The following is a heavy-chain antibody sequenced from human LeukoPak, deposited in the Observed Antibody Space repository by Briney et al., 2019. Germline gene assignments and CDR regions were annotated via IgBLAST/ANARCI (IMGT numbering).Heavy chain of an antibody. CDR2: MNPNSGNT. Sequence: ASVRVSCKASGYTFTSYDINWVRQAPGEGLEWMGWMNPNSGNTGYAQKFQGRVTITRNSAISKDYMGLSSLRSEDTAVYYCARRCSGGSCYSAEDYWGQGTLVTVSS. J-gene: IGHJ4*02. V-gene: IGHV1-8*01. D-gene: IGHD2-15*01. CDR3: ARRCSGGSCYSAEDY. CDR1: GYTFTSYD.